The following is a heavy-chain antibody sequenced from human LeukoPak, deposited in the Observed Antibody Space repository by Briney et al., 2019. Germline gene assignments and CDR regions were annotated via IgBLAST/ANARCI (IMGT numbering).Heavy chain of an antibody. Sequence: PSETLSLTCAVSGGSISISNSNWWSWIRQPPGKGLAWIGYIYYSGITNYNPSLKSRVTISVDTSKNQFSLKLSSVTAADTAVYYCARRVNYYDSSGYWWYFDYWGQGTLVTVSS. V-gene: IGHV4-61*05. CDR3: ARRVNYYDSSGYWWYFDY. D-gene: IGHD3-22*01. J-gene: IGHJ4*02. CDR1: GGSISISNSNW. CDR2: IYYSGIT.